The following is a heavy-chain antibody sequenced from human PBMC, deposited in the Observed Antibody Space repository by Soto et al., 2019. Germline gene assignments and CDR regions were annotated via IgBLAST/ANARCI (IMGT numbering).Heavy chain of an antibody. CDR2: IYSSGST. D-gene: IGHD7-27*01. V-gene: IGHV4-30-4*08. Sequence: PSETLSLTCTVSGGSISRGYYYWSWIRQPPGKGLEYIGYIYSSGSTYYNPSLKSRVTISIDTSKNQFSLKLSSVTAADTAVYYCARRVTGGGERFDPWGQGTQVTVSS. CDR1: GGSISRGYYY. J-gene: IGHJ5*02. CDR3: ARRVTGGGERFDP.